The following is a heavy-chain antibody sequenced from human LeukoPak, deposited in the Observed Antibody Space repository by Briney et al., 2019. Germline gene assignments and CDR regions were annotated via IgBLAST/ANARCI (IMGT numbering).Heavy chain of an antibody. CDR2: ISWNSNSI. Sequence: GGSLRLSCAASGFTFEDFAMHWVRQAPGKGLEWVSGISWNSNSIGYADSVKDRFTLSRDNAKNPLHLEMNSLRDEDMAVYYCAKGFRSYYYASSCYLDHWGQGTLVTVSS. CDR3: AKGFRSYYYASSCYLDH. CDR1: GFTFEDFA. D-gene: IGHD3-22*01. J-gene: IGHJ4*02. V-gene: IGHV3-9*03.